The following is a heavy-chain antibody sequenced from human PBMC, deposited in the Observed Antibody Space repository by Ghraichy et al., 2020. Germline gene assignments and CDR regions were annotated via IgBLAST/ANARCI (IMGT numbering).Heavy chain of an antibody. CDR1: GYNFTDNY. D-gene: IGHD3-16*01. CDR3: ARVIIGGSATRGCDY. Sequence: ASVKVSCKASGYNFTDNYIHWVRQAPGQGLEWMGWINSKSGGTVYAQQFRGRFTMTRDTSSTTAYMELTSLRSDDTAIYYCARVIIGGSATRGCDYWGQGTLVTVSS. V-gene: IGHV1-2*02. CDR2: INSKSGGT. J-gene: IGHJ4*02.